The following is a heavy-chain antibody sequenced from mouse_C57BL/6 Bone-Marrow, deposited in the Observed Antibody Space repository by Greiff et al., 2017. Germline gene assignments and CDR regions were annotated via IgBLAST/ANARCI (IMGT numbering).Heavy chain of an antibody. V-gene: IGHV14-2*01. CDR3: TTSLIYYGTNY. CDR1: GFNIKDYY. J-gene: IGHJ2*01. D-gene: IGHD1-1*01. Sequence: VQLQQSGAELVKPGASVKLSCTASGFNIKDYYIHWVKQRTEQGLEWIGRIDPEDGETKYTPKFQDKATITADTSANTAYLQLSSLTSEDAAVYYCTTSLIYYGTNYWGQGTTPTVSS. CDR2: IDPEDGET.